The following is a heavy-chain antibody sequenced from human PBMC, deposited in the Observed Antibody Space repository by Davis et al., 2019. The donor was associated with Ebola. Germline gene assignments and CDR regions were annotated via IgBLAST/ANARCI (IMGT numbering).Heavy chain of an antibody. CDR1: GFTFSNYA. CDR3: AGNSITIFGVVIP. V-gene: IGHV4-34*08. J-gene: IGHJ5*02. D-gene: IGHD3-3*01. CDR2: INHSGST. Sequence: ESLKISCAASGFTFSNYAMSWIRQPPGKGMEWIGEINHSGSTNYNPSLKSRVTISVDTSKNQFSLKLGSVTAADTAVYYCAGNSITIFGVVIPWGQGTLVTVSS.